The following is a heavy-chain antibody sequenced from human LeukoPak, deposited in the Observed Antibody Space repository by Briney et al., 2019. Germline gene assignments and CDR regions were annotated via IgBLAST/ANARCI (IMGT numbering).Heavy chain of an antibody. D-gene: IGHD1-26*01. CDR3: TSHGRDYYYYMDV. J-gene: IGHJ6*03. Sequence: GGSLRLSCAASGFTFSGSAMHWVRQASGKGLEWVGRIRSKANSYATAYAASVKGRFTISRDDSKNTAYLQMNSLKTEDTAGYYCTSHGRDYYYYMDVWGKGTTVTVSS. CDR1: GFTFSGSA. CDR2: IRSKANSYAT. V-gene: IGHV3-73*01.